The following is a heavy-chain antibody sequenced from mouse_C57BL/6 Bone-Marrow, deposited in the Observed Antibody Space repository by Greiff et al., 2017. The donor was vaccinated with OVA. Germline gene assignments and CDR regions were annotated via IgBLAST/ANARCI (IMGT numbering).Heavy chain of an antibody. V-gene: IGHV14-3*01. CDR1: GFTITNTY. CDR3: ASPLYYYGYAMDY. Sequence: VQLQQSVAELVRPGASVKLSCTASGFTITNTYMHWVQQRPEQGLEWIGRIDPANGTTKYAPKFQGMATTTADTSSNTAYLQLSSLTSEDTAIYYCASPLYYYGYAMDYWGQGTSVTVSS. D-gene: IGHD1-1*01. J-gene: IGHJ4*01. CDR2: IDPANGTT.